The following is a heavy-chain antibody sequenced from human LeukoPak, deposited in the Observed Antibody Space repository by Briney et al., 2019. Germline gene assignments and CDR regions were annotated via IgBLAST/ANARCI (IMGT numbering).Heavy chain of an antibody. J-gene: IGHJ2*01. Sequence: GESLRLSCAASRFAFNNYWMAWVRPAPGKGPEWVANIKQDESEKYYMDSVNGRFTISTDNAKNSLYLQMNSLRAEDTALYYCARDRWGGVFDLWGRGTLVTVSS. D-gene: IGHD3-16*01. CDR3: ARDRWGGVFDL. CDR1: RFAFNNYW. V-gene: IGHV3-7*01. CDR2: IKQDESEK.